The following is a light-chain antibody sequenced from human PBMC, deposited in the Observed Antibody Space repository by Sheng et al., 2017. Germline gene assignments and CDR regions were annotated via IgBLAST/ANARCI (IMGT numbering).Light chain of an antibody. V-gene: IGLV1-40*01. J-gene: IGLJ2*01. CDR2: DND. Sequence: QSVLTQPPSVSGAPGQRVTISCTGSSSNIGAGYEVHWYQQVPGTAPKLLVYDNDKGPSGVPDRFSVSKSGSSASLAITGLQAEDEADYYCQSYDTSRSGNVVFGGGTKVTVL. CDR1: SSNIGAGYE. CDR3: QSYDTSRSGNVV.